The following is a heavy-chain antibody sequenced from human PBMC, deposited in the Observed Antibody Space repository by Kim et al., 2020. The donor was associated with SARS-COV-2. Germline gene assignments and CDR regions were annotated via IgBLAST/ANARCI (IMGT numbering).Heavy chain of an antibody. V-gene: IGHV3-74*01. CDR3: AAGPWGPIDF. J-gene: IGHJ4*02. Sequence: GYADPVKGRFTISRDNAKNTLFLQMDSLSADDTALYYCAAGPWGPIDFWGQGALVTVSS. D-gene: IGHD3-16*01.